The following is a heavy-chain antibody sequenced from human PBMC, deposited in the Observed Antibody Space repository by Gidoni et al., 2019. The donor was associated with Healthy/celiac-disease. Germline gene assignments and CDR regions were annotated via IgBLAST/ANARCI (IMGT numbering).Heavy chain of an antibody. V-gene: IGHV4-61*02. J-gene: IGHJ4*02. Sequence: QVQLQESGPGLVKPSQTLSLTCPVSGGSIRSGSYYWSWIRQPAGKGLEWIGRIYTRGSTNYNPSLKSRVTMSVDTSKNQFSLKLSSVTAADTAVYYCARVSAYDYIWGSYRSPNLYFDYWGQGTLVTVSS. CDR3: ARVSAYDYIWGSYRSPNLYFDY. D-gene: IGHD3-16*02. CDR2: IYTRGST. CDR1: GGSIRSGSYY.